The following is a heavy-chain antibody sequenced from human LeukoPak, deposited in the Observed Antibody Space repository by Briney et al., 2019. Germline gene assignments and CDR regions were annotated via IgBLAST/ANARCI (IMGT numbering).Heavy chain of an antibody. V-gene: IGHV3-48*01. CDR1: GFTFSSYS. J-gene: IGHJ3*02. D-gene: IGHD5-24*01. Sequence: PGGSLRLSCAASGFTFSSYSLNWVRQAPGKGLEWVSYISSSSSTVYYADSVKGRFTISRDNSKNTLYLQMNSLRAEDTAVYYCARGAGWLQWSDAFDIWGQGTMVTVSS. CDR3: ARGAGWLQWSDAFDI. CDR2: ISSSSSTV.